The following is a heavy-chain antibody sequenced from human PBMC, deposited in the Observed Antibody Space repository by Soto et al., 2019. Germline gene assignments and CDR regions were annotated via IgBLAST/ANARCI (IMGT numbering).Heavy chain of an antibody. D-gene: IGHD3-3*01. CDR3: ARGHYDFWSGYSQDYFDY. CDR1: GYTFTGYY. Sequence: ASVKVSCKASGYTFTGYYMHWVRQAPGQGLEWMGWINPNSGGTNYAQKFQGWVTMTRDTSISTAYMELSRLRSDDTAVYYCARGHYDFWSGYSQDYFDYWGQGTLVTVSS. J-gene: IGHJ4*02. CDR2: INPNSGGT. V-gene: IGHV1-2*04.